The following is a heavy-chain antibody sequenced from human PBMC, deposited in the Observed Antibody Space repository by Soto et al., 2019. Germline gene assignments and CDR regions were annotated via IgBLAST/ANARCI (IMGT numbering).Heavy chain of an antibody. Sequence: ASVKVSCKASGYTFTDHALHWVRQAPGQMLEWMGWISAGNGDTKYSQRFKDRVTITRDTSANTAYLELSSLESEDTAVYFCARVSSSTWGYYFDCWGQGILVTVSS. CDR1: GYTFTDHA. V-gene: IGHV1-3*01. J-gene: IGHJ4*02. CDR2: ISAGNGDT. D-gene: IGHD6-13*01. CDR3: ARVSSSTWGYYFDC.